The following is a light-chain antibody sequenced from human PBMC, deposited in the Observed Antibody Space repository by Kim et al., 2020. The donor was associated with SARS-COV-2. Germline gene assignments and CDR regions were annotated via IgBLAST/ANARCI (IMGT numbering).Light chain of an antibody. V-gene: IGLV1-44*01. Sequence: QSVLTQPPSASGTPGQRVTISCSGSSSNIGSNPVHWYQQVPGTAPKLLIHSTNQRPSGVPDRFTGSKSGTSASLAISGLQSADEADYYCATWGDNQNGWVFGGGTQLTVL. CDR3: ATWGDNQNGWV. J-gene: IGLJ3*02. CDR1: SSNIGSNP. CDR2: STN.